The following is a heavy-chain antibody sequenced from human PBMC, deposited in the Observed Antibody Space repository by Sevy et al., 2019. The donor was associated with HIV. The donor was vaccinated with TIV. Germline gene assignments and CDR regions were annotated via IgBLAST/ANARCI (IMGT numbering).Heavy chain of an antibody. CDR2: IYYSGST. D-gene: IGHD5-12*01. Sequence: SDTLSLTCTVSGGSISSYYWSWIRQPPGKGLEWIGYIYYSGSTNYNPSLKSRVTISVDTSKNQFSLKLSSVTAADTAVYYCARDSEMATIGFDYWGQGTLVTVSS. V-gene: IGHV4-59*01. CDR3: ARDSEMATIGFDY. J-gene: IGHJ4*02. CDR1: GGSISSYY.